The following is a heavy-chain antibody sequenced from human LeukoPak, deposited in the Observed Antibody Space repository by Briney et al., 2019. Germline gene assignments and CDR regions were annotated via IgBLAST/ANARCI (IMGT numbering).Heavy chain of an antibody. CDR1: GYTFTSYY. V-gene: IGHV1-46*01. D-gene: IGHD1-1*01. J-gene: IGHJ6*02. Sequence: ASVKVSCKASGYTFTSYYMHWVRQAPGQGLERMGIINPSGGSTSYAQKFQGRVTMTRDTSTSTVYMELSSLRSEDTAVYYCAREFVLTIADYYGMDVWGQGTTVTVSS. CDR3: AREFVLTIADYYGMDV. CDR2: INPSGGST.